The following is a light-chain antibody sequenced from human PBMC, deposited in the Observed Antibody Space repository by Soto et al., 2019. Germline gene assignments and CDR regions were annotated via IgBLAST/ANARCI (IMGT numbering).Light chain of an antibody. CDR2: KAS. V-gene: IGKV1-5*03. CDR3: QQHSSSSPYT. Sequence: DIQMTQSPSTLSASVGDRVTITCRASESISSWLAWYQQKPGKAPNLLIYKASTLGSGVPSRFSGGGSGTEFTLTISSIQPDDFATYYCQQHSSSSPYTFGQGTKLEIK. J-gene: IGKJ2*01. CDR1: ESISSW.